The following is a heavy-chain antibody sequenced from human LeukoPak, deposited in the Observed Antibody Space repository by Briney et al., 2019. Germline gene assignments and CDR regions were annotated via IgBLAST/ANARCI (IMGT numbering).Heavy chain of an antibody. Sequence: SVKVSCKASGYTFTSYAISWVRQAPGQGLEWMGGIIPMFGTANYAQNFQGRVTITADESTGTAYMELSSLRSEDTALYYCAKAQYCSGGSCYSPFDYWGQGTLVTVSS. J-gene: IGHJ4*02. CDR2: IIPMFGTA. CDR1: GYTFTSYA. V-gene: IGHV1-69*13. CDR3: AKAQYCSGGSCYSPFDY. D-gene: IGHD2-15*01.